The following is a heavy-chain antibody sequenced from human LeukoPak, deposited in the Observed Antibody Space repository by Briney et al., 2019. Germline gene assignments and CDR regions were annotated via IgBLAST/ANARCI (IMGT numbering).Heavy chain of an antibody. CDR1: GGTFSSYA. D-gene: IGHD3-10*01. CDR2: IIPIFGTA. V-gene: IGHV1-69*06. Sequence: ASVKVSCKASGGTFSSYAISWVRQAPGQGLEWMGGIIPIFGTANYTQKFQGRVTITADKSTSTAYMEVRNLRSDDTAVYYCARVSGSRNPHSNYYYYYMDVWGEGTTVVVSS. CDR3: ARVSGSRNPHSNYYYYYMDV. J-gene: IGHJ6*03.